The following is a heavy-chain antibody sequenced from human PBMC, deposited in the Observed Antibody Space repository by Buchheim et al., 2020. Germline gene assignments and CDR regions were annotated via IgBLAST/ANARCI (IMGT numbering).Heavy chain of an antibody. V-gene: IGHV4-34*01. CDR1: GGSFSGYY. CDR2: INHSGST. J-gene: IGHJ4*02. CDR3: ARGPTTVTTRRPNFDY. D-gene: IGHD4-17*01. Sequence: QVQLQQWGAGLLKPSETLSLTCAVYGGSFSGYYWSWIRQPPGKGLEWIGEINHSGSTNYNPSLKSRVTISVDTSKNQFSRKLSSVTAADTAVYYCARGPTTVTTRRPNFDYWGQGTL.